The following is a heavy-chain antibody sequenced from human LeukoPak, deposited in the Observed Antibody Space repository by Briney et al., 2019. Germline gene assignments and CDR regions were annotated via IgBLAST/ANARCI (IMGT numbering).Heavy chain of an antibody. Sequence: GGSLRLSCAASGFTFSDYYMSWIRQAPGKGLEWVSYISSSSSYTNYADSVKGRFTISRDNAKNSLYLQMNSQRAEDTAVYYCAAMVRGVGFDPWGQGTLVTVSS. V-gene: IGHV3-11*06. CDR3: AAMVRGVGFDP. CDR1: GFTFSDYY. CDR2: ISSSSSYT. J-gene: IGHJ5*02. D-gene: IGHD3-10*01.